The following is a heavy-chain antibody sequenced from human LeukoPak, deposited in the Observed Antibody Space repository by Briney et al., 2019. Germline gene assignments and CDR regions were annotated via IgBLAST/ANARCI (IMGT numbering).Heavy chain of an antibody. CDR1: GDSISNSRHH. CDR3: ARATDYDKNAYYHHYLDS. J-gene: IGHJ4*02. CDR2: VSYNGNT. Sequence: RSSETLSLTCGVSGDSISNSRHHWGWIRQPPGKGLEWIGTVSYNGNTYYSPSLKSRVTISVDTSKNQFSLRLASVTATDTGVFYCARATDYDKNAYYHHYLDSWDQGALVTVSS. D-gene: IGHD3-22*01. V-gene: IGHV4-39*01.